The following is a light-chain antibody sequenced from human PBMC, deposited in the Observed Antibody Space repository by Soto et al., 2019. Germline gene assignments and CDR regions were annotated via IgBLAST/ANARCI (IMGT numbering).Light chain of an antibody. J-gene: IGKJ4*01. V-gene: IGKV3-20*01. Sequence: EIVWAQSPGTLSLSPGERATLSCRASQSISSSSLAWYQQKPGQAPRLVIYAASTRSTGIPNWFSGSGSGTDFPLTISRLEREDFAVYYCQQFGTSPLTFGGGTTWEI. CDR3: QQFGTSPLT. CDR2: AAS. CDR1: QSISSSS.